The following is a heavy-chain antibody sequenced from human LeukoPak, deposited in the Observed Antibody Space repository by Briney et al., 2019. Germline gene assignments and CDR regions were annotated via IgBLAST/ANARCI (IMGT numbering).Heavy chain of an antibody. V-gene: IGHV1-2*02. CDR1: GYTCTGYY. CDR3: ARGNIVVVPAAKGRVGMDV. CDR2: INPNSGGT. J-gene: IGHJ6*02. Sequence: ASVKVSCKASGYTCTGYYMHGVRQAPGQGLEWMGWINPNSGGTNYAQRFQGRVTMTRDTSISTAYMELRRLRSDDTAVYYCARGNIVVVPAAKGRVGMDVWGQGTTVTVSS. D-gene: IGHD2-2*01.